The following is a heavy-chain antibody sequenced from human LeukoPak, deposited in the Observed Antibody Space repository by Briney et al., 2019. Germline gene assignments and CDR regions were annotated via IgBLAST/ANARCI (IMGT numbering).Heavy chain of an antibody. J-gene: IGHJ4*02. CDR3: AKDLVGLLWPSPKDY. CDR1: GFTFSSYG. CDR2: IRYDGSNK. V-gene: IGHV3-30*02. Sequence: GGSLRLSCAASGFTFSSYGMHWVRQAPGKGLEWVAFIRYDGSNKYYADSVKGRFTISRDNSKNTLYLQMNSLRAEDTAVYYCAKDLVGLLWPSPKDYWGQGTLVTVSS. D-gene: IGHD3-10*01.